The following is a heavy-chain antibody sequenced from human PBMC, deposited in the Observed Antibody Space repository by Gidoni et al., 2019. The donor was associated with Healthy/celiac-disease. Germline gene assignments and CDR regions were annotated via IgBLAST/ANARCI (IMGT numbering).Heavy chain of an antibody. CDR2: IYPGDSDT. CDR3: ARLQYSSAWYVGTPDY. V-gene: IGHV5-51*01. Sequence: GESLKISCKGSGYSFTSYWIGWVRQMPGKGLEWMGIIYPGDSDTRYSPSFQGQVTISADKSISTAYLQWSSLKASDTAMYYCARLQYSSAWYVGTPDYWGQGTLVTVSS. J-gene: IGHJ4*02. D-gene: IGHD6-19*01. CDR1: GYSFTSYW.